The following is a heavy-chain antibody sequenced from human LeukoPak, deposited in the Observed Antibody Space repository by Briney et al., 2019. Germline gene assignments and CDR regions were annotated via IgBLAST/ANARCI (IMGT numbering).Heavy chain of an antibody. J-gene: IGHJ4*02. Sequence: ASVKVSCKASGYTFTGYYMHWVRQAPGQGLEWMGWINPNSGGTNYAQKFQGRVTMTRDTSISTAYMELSRLRSDDTAVYYCARVLHYYGSGRPTGYWGQGTLVTVSS. CDR3: ARVLHYYGSGRPTGY. V-gene: IGHV1-2*02. D-gene: IGHD3-10*01. CDR2: INPNSGGT. CDR1: GYTFTGYY.